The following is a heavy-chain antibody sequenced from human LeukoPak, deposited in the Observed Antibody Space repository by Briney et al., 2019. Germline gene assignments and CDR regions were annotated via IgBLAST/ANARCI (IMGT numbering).Heavy chain of an antibody. J-gene: IGHJ1*01. CDR3: VCYDNAAEYFHY. V-gene: IGHV3-23*01. Sequence: GGSLGLSCAASGFTFGSYAVSWVRQAPGKGLEWVSSITTSGGSTSYADSVKGRFTISRDNSKNTLYLQMNSLRAEDTALYYCVCYDNAAEYFHYWGQGTLVTVSS. CDR2: ITTSGGST. CDR1: GFTFGSYA. D-gene: IGHD3-22*01.